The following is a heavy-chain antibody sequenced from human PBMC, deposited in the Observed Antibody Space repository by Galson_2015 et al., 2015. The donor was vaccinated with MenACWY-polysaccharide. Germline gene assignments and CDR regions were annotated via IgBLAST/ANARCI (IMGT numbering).Heavy chain of an antibody. CDR2: IGTGGDT. CDR3: AREFTGDGSSWYYWYFDL. D-gene: IGHD6-13*01. CDR1: GSTFSSFD. J-gene: IGHJ2*01. V-gene: IGHV3-13*01. Sequence: SLRLSCAASGSTFSSFDMHWVRHGIGKGLEWVAAIGTGGDTYYSGSVKGRFTISRENAKSSLYLQMNSLRAGDTAVYYCAREFTGDGSSWYYWYFDLWGRGTLVTVSS.